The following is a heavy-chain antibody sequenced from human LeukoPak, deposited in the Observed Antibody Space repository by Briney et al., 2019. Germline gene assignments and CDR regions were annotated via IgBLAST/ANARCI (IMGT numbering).Heavy chain of an antibody. CDR3: ARRHYYDSSGYNY. D-gene: IGHD3-22*01. Sequence: GESLKISCKGSGYSLTSYWIGWVRQMPGKGLECMGIIYPGDSDTRYSPSFQGQVTISADKSISTAYLQWSSLKASDTAMYYCARRHYYDSSGYNYWGQGTLVTVSS. CDR1: GYSLTSYW. CDR2: IYPGDSDT. V-gene: IGHV5-51*01. J-gene: IGHJ4*02.